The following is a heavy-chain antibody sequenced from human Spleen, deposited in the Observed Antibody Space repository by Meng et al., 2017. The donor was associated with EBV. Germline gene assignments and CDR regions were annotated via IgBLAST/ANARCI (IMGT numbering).Heavy chain of an antibody. Sequence: GQVRGAGPGLGKPSGTLSLTAGVSGGSISSSNWWSWVRQPPGKGLEWIGEIYESGSTNYNPSLESRVTVSIDKSKNQFSLKLSSVTAADTAVYYCARGTSRPSMYYFDYWGQGTLVTVSS. V-gene: IGHV4-4*02. CDR3: ARGTSRPSMYYFDY. CDR1: GGSISSSNW. J-gene: IGHJ4*02. CDR2: IYESGST. D-gene: IGHD6-13*01.